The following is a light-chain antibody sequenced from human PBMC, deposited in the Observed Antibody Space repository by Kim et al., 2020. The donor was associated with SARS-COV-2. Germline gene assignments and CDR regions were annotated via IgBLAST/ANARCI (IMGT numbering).Light chain of an antibody. CDR1: SSAVGGYDY. V-gene: IGLV2-14*03. J-gene: IGLJ1*01. Sequence: GQSFTTACTETSSAVGGYDYVSWYQQHPGKAPNLIISDVNNRPSGVSYRFSVSKSGNTASLTISGLQAEDDADYYCSSYTSSSTYVFGSGTKVTVL. CDR2: DVN. CDR3: SSYTSSSTYV.